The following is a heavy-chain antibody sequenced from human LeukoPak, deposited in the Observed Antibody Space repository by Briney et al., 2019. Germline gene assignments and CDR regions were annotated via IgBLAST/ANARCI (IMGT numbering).Heavy chain of an antibody. CDR2: IIPIFGTA. J-gene: IGHJ4*02. CDR1: GGTFSSYA. V-gene: IGHV1-69*06. CDR3: ARLGSYYDILTGYYFDY. Sequence: ASVKVSCKASGGTFSSYAISWVRQAPGQGLEWMGGIIPIFGTANYAQKFQGRVTITADKSTSTAYMELSSLRSEDTAVYYCARLGSYYDILTGYYFDYWGQGTLVTVSS. D-gene: IGHD3-9*01.